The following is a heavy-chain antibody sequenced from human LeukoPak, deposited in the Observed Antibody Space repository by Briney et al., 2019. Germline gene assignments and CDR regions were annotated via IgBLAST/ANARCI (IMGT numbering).Heavy chain of an antibody. J-gene: IGHJ4*02. D-gene: IGHD4-17*01. Sequence: SVKVSCKASGGTFSSYANSWVRQAPGQGLEWMGRIIPILGIANYAQKFQGRVTITADKSTSTAYMELSSLRSEDTAVYYCAREGGGYGDYVPPDHWGQGTLVTVSS. CDR2: IIPILGIA. CDR3: AREGGGYGDYVPPDH. V-gene: IGHV1-69*04. CDR1: GGTFSSYA.